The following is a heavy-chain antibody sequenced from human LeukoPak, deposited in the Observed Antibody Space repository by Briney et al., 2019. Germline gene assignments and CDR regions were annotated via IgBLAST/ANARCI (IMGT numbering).Heavy chain of an antibody. D-gene: IGHD3-22*01. CDR2: IIPILGIA. Sequence: SVKVSCEASGGTFSSYAISWVRQAPGQGLEWMGRIIPILGIANYAQKFQGRVTITADKSTSTAYMELSSLRSEDTAVYYCARVDTYYYDSSGGWGQGTMVTVSS. CDR1: GGTFSSYA. CDR3: ARVDTYYYDSSGG. V-gene: IGHV1-69*04. J-gene: IGHJ3*01.